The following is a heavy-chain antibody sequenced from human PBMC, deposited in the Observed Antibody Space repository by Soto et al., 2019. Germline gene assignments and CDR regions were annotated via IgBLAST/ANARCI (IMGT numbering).Heavy chain of an antibody. D-gene: IGHD2-8*01. J-gene: IGHJ1*01. CDR3: ARESKWYGGQYFQD. CDR1: GFTFKYYA. CDR2: ISGSGDKT. V-gene: IGHV3-23*01. Sequence: EVQLLQSGGGLAQPGTTLRLSCAASGFTFKYYAMTWVRQAPGKGLEWVSTISGSGDKTDYADSVKGRFRVSRDNSKATLHLQMDSLRADDTALYYCARESKWYGGQYFQDWGQGTLVTVSS.